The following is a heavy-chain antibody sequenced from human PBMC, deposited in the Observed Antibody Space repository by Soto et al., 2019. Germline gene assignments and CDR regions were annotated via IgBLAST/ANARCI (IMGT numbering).Heavy chain of an antibody. Sequence: TLSLPFTVSGGSISSGGYYWSFIRQHPGKGLEWIGYIYYSGSTYYNPSLKSRVTISVDTSKNQFSLKLSSMTAADTAVYYCARRVQYYYGMDVWGQGSTVTVSS. CDR2: IYYSGST. V-gene: IGHV4-31*03. CDR3: ARRVQYYYGMDV. CDR1: GGSISSGGYY. J-gene: IGHJ6*02.